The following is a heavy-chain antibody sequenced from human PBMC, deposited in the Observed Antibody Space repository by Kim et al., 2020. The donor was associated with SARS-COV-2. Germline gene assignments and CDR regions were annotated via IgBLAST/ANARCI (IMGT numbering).Heavy chain of an antibody. V-gene: IGHV3-30*07. J-gene: IGHJ4*02. CDR3: ARAPSSYSDFWSGYL. Sequence: APVKGRFTISRHNSKTTLYLQMTSLRAEDTAVYYCARAPSSYSDFWSGYLWGQGTLVTVSS. D-gene: IGHD3-3*01.